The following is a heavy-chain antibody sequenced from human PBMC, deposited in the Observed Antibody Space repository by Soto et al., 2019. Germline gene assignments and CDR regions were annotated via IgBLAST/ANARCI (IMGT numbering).Heavy chain of an antibody. V-gene: IGHV3-74*01. CDR2: INGYGTSA. Sequence: GGSLRLSCAASGFTFSNAWINWVRQAPGKGLVWVSRINGYGTSASYADSVKGRFTTSRDNAKNTLYLQMNSLRAEDMGLYYCARGGSTFEDHWGQGTLVTVSS. J-gene: IGHJ4*02. CDR1: GFTFSNAW. CDR3: ARGGSTFEDH. D-gene: IGHD5-12*01.